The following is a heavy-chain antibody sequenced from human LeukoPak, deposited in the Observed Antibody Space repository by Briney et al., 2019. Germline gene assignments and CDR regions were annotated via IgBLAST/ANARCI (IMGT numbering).Heavy chain of an antibody. CDR2: IIPIFGTA. D-gene: IGHD3-10*01. CDR1: GGTFSSYA. CDR3: ARSVDRSGRIGWLLS. Sequence: ASVKVSCKASGGTFSSYAISWVRQAPGQGLEWMGGIIPIFGTANYAQKFQGRVTITTDESTSTAYMELSSLRSEDTAVYYCARSVDRSGRIGWLLSWGQGTLVTVSS. J-gene: IGHJ5*02. V-gene: IGHV1-69*05.